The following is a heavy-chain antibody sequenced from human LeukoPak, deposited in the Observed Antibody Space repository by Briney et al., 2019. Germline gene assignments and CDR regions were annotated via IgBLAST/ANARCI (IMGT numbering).Heavy chain of an antibody. J-gene: IGHJ4*02. CDR1: VGSIRSFY. Sequence: SETLSLTCTVSVGSIRSFYWSWIRQPPGKGLEYIENIYSSGSHTYPPSLKSRVTISADTSKHQFSLKLSSVTAADTAVYYCARLEYSSAHFDYWGQGTLVTVSS. CDR2: IYSSGSH. CDR3: ARLEYSSAHFDY. D-gene: IGHD6-6*01. V-gene: IGHV4-59*01.